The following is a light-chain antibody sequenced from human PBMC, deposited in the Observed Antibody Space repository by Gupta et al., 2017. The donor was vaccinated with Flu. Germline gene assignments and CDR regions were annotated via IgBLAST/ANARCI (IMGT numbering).Light chain of an antibody. CDR3: SSYTGSVTV. CDR1: SSDVGAYNY. CDR2: EVS. Sequence: QSALTQPASVSGSPGPSITLSCTGTSSDVGAYNYVSWYQQHPGEAPRLMIYEVSYRPSGISNRFSGSKSGNTASLTISGLRAEDEADYYCSSYTGSVTVFGGGTKVAVL. J-gene: IGLJ3*02. V-gene: IGLV2-14*01.